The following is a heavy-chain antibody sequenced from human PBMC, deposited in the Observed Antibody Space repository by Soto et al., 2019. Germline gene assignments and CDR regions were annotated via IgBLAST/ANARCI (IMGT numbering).Heavy chain of an antibody. CDR1: GGSISSYS. V-gene: IGHV4-59*01. Sequence: PSETLSLTCTVSGGSISSYSWSWIRQPPGKGLECIGYIYYSGSTTYNPSLKSRVTISVDTSKNQFSLRLGSVTAADTAVYYCAIVIHASWSGSLNWFDPWGQGTLVTVSS. D-gene: IGHD3-3*01. CDR2: IYYSGST. J-gene: IGHJ5*02. CDR3: AIVIHASWSGSLNWFDP.